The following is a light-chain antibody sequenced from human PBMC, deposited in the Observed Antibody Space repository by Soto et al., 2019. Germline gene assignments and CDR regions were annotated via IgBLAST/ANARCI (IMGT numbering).Light chain of an antibody. CDR3: SAYIARITSHV. CDR1: SSDVGSHKS. CDR2: EVN. Sequence: QSALTQPPSVSGSPGQSFTISCSGSSSDVGSHKSVSWYKQAPGTSPKLMIFEVNNRPSGVPDRFSESKSGNTASLTISGLQPEDEADYYCSAYIARITSHVFGTGTKLTVL. J-gene: IGLJ1*01. V-gene: IGLV2-18*02.